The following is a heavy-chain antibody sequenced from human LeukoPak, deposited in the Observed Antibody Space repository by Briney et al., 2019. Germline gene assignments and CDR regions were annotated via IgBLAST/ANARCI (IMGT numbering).Heavy chain of an antibody. V-gene: IGHV3-21*01. CDR1: GFTFSSYS. CDR2: ISSSSSYI. D-gene: IGHD6-6*01. J-gene: IGHJ3*02. CDR3: AGEYSSSSGVFDI. Sequence: GGSLRLSCAASGFTFSSYSMNWVRQAPGKGLEWVSSISSSSSYIYYADSVKGRFTISRDSFENMPYLQVNSLRPEDTAVYFCAGEYSSSSGVFDIWGQGTMATVSS.